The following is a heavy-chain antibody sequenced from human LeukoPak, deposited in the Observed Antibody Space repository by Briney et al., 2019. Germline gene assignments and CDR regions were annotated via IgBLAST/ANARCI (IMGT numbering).Heavy chain of an antibody. Sequence: SETLSLTCSLSGGSISDYHWNWIRQPPGKGLEWVGYISYSGSTNYNPSLKTRVTISLDTSKNQFSLKLSSVTAADTAVYYCARLPYYDFWSGYYPKYNWFDPWGQGTLVTVSS. V-gene: IGHV4-59*12. CDR1: GGSISDYH. CDR3: ARLPYYDFWSGYYPKYNWFDP. D-gene: IGHD3-3*01. CDR2: ISYSGST. J-gene: IGHJ5*02.